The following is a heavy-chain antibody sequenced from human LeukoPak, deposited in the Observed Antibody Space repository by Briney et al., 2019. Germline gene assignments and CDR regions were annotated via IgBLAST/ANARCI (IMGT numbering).Heavy chain of an antibody. J-gene: IGHJ4*02. CDR2: IYSSGSTT. V-gene: IGHV4-59*08. Sequence: SETLSLTCTVSGGSISSYYWSWLRQPPGKGLEWIAYIYSSGSTTNYNPSLKSRVTISVDTSKNQFSLQLTSLTAADTAVYYCTRQVDRYVYFDNWGQGTLVTVSS. D-gene: IGHD3-16*02. CDR1: GGSISSYY. CDR3: TRQVDRYVYFDN.